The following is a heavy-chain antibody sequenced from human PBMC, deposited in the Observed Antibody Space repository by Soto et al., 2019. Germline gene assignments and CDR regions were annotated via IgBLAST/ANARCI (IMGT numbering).Heavy chain of an antibody. Sequence: GGSLRLSCAASGFTFSSYGMHWVRQAPGKGLEWVAVIWYDGSNKYYADSVKGRFTISRDNSKNTLYLQMNSLRAEDTAVYYCARDRNFYDTEGGDYWGQGTLVTVSS. CDR2: IWYDGSNK. CDR3: ARDRNFYDTEGGDY. V-gene: IGHV3-33*01. CDR1: GFTFSSYG. D-gene: IGHD3-22*01. J-gene: IGHJ4*02.